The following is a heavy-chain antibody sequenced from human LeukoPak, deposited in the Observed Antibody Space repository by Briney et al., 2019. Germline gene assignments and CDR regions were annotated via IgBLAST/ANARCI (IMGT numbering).Heavy chain of an antibody. CDR3: ARDGVVVAATPPYYFDY. CDR1: GFTVSSNY. J-gene: IGHJ4*02. Sequence: GGSLRPSCAASGFTVSSNYMSWVRQAPGKGLEWVVVISYDGSNKYYTDSVKGRFTISRDNSKNTLYLQMNSLRAEDTAMYYCARDGVVVAATPPYYFDYWGQGTLVTVPS. D-gene: IGHD2-15*01. CDR2: ISYDGSNK. V-gene: IGHV3-30-3*01.